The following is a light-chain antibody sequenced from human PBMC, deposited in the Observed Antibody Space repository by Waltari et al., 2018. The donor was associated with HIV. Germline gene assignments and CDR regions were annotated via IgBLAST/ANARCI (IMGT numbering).Light chain of an antibody. CDR1: SNDVGGYNY. CDR3: SSYTKTLYVI. J-gene: IGLJ2*01. V-gene: IGLV2-14*03. Sequence: QSALTQPASVSGSPGQSITISCTGTSNDVGGYNYVSWYQQHPGKAPKLMIYDVTTRPSGVSDRFSGSKSGNTDSLTISGLQAEDEADYYCSSYTKTLYVIFGGGTKLTVL. CDR2: DVT.